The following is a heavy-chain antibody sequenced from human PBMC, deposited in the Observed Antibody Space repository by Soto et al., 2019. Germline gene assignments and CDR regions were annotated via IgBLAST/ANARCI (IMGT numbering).Heavy chain of an antibody. CDR2: ISCDGNDK. D-gene: IGHD2-21*01. CDR3: ARARGENDCFDLVIHY. CDR1: GFTFSNYS. J-gene: IGHJ4*02. V-gene: IGHV3-30*04. Sequence: PGGSLRLSCAASGFTFSNYSMHWVRQAPCKGLERVAIISCDGNDKSYADSVKDRFTISRDNSKNTVYLQLNSLRPEDTAVYYCARARGENDCFDLVIHYCGQGALVAICS.